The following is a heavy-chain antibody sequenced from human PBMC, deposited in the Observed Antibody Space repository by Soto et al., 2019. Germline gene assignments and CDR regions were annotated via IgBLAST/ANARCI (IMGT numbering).Heavy chain of an antibody. Sequence: QVHLQESGPGLVKPSGTLSLTCTVSGGSIRSSNWWTWVRQPPGKGLEWIGEIYHSGSSKYNPSLKSRVTILVDKSKNHFSLRLNSVAAADTAVYYWARGSGFSYGYDFWGQGTLVTVSS. CDR3: ARGSGFSYGYDF. J-gene: IGHJ4*02. CDR2: IYHSGSS. CDR1: GGSIRSSNW. D-gene: IGHD5-18*01. V-gene: IGHV4-4*02.